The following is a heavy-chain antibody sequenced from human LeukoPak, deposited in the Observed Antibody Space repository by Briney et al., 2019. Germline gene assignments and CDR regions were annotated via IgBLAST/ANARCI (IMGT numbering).Heavy chain of an antibody. Sequence: GGSLRLSCAASEFDFSSHAMTWVRQAPGKGLEWVSAISISGSKTYYAVSVKGRFTISRDNSKNTLYLQMNSLRAEDTAVYYCANEIRPNDYWGQGTQVTVSS. J-gene: IGHJ4*02. D-gene: IGHD4-17*01. CDR2: ISISGSKT. V-gene: IGHV3-23*01. CDR1: EFDFSSHA. CDR3: ANEIRPNDY.